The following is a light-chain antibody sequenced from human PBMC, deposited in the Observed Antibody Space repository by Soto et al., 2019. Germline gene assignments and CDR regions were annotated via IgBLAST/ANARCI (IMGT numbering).Light chain of an antibody. Sequence: VLTHSADTLSLYPGKSATLSCRASQSISNSYLAWYQQRPGQAPRLLIYGASSRATGIPDRFSGSGSGTEFTLTISRLEPEDFAVYYCQQYGSSFRTFGRGTKVDIK. V-gene: IGKV3-20*01. CDR3: QQYGSSFRT. CDR1: QSISNSY. CDR2: GAS. J-gene: IGKJ4*01.